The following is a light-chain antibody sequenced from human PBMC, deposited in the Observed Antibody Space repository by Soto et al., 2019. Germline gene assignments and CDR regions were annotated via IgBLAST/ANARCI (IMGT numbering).Light chain of an antibody. CDR3: SSYTRSSTSVI. CDR1: SSDMDGYNY. V-gene: IGLV2-14*03. Sequence: QSALTQPASVSGSPGQSITISCTGTSSDMDGYNYVSWYQQHPGEAPKLIIYDVYNRPSGVSNRFSGSRSDNTASLTISGLQAEDDADYYCSSYTRSSTSVIFGGGTQLTVL. CDR2: DVY. J-gene: IGLJ2*01.